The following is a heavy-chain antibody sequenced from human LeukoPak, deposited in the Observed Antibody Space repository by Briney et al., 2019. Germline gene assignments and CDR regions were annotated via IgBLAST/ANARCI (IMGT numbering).Heavy chain of an antibody. CDR3: ARDSGYGDWTIDY. Sequence: GGSLRLSCAASGFTFSSYGMHWVRQAPGKGLEWVAVIWYDGSNKYYADSVKGRFTISRDNSKNTLYLQMNSLRAEDTAVYYCARDSGYGDWTIDYWGQGTLVTVSS. V-gene: IGHV3-33*01. CDR1: GFTFSSYG. D-gene: IGHD4-17*01. J-gene: IGHJ4*02. CDR2: IWYDGSNK.